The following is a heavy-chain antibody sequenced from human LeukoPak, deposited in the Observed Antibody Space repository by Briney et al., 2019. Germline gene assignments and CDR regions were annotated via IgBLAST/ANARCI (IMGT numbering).Heavy chain of an antibody. CDR2: IYYSGST. CDR3: ASGYYYDSSGLLAGPKGAFDI. J-gene: IGHJ3*02. CDR1: GGSISSSSYY. Sequence: SETLSLTCTVSGGSISSSSYYWGWIRQPPGKGLEWIGSIYYSGSTYYNPSLKSRVTISVDTSKNQFSLKLSSVTAADTAVYYCASGYYYDSSGLLAGPKGAFDIWGQGTMVTVSS. D-gene: IGHD3-22*01. V-gene: IGHV4-39*01.